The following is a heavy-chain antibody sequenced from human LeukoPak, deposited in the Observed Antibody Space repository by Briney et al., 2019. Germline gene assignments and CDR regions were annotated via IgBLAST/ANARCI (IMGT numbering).Heavy chain of an antibody. CDR1: GLSFSSHN. V-gene: IGHV3-48*04. CDR2: TSTSSSPM. CDR3: ARSGIYNYGLDV. D-gene: IGHD6-25*01. Sequence: PGGSLRLSCAASGLSFSSHNVNWVRQAPGKGLEWVSHTSTSSSPMYYADSVKGRFTVSRDNAKNSLYLQMNSLRADDTAVYYCARSGIYNYGLDVWGQGTTVTVSS. J-gene: IGHJ6*02.